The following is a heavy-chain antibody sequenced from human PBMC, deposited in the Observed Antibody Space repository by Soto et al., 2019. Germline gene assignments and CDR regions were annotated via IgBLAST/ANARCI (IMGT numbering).Heavy chain of an antibody. J-gene: IGHJ5*02. CDR2: IHYSGAT. Sequence: SETLSLTCTVSGVSITSSGFYWGWLRQPPGKGLEWIGSIHYSGATYYNPSLTSRVTISSDTSNNQFSLRLSSVAAADTALYFCARHADTGYTNSDNWFDPWGQGTRVTVSS. D-gene: IGHD6-25*01. V-gene: IGHV4-39*01. CDR1: GVSITSSGFY. CDR3: ARHADTGYTNSDNWFDP.